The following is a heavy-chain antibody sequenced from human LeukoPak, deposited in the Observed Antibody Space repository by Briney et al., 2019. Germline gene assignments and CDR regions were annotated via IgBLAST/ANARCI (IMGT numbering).Heavy chain of an antibody. CDR2: LSGSGGST. V-gene: IGHV3-23*01. CDR1: GFTFSSYA. D-gene: IGHD3-3*01. J-gene: IGHJ6*02. Sequence: GGSLRLSCAASGFTFSSYAMTWVRQAPGKGLEWVSALSGSGGSTYYADSVKGRVTISRDKSKNTLYLQMNSLRAEDTAVYYCAKGMAWLLSYYVTDVWGQGTTVTVSS. CDR3: AKGMAWLLSYYVTDV.